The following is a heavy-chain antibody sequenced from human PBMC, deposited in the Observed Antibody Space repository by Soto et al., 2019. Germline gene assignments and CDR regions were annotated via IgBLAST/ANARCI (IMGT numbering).Heavy chain of an antibody. J-gene: IGHJ6*02. CDR2: IYYSGST. D-gene: IGHD6-13*01. CDR3: ARDSHSRQGYYYYGMDV. Sequence: QVQLQESGPGLVKPSQTLSLTCTVSGGSISSGGYYWSWIRQHPGKGLEWIGYIYYSGSTYYNPSIKSRVTISVDTSKNQFSLKLSSVTAADTAVYYCARDSHSRQGYYYYGMDVWGQGTTVTVSS. V-gene: IGHV4-31*03. CDR1: GGSISSGGYY.